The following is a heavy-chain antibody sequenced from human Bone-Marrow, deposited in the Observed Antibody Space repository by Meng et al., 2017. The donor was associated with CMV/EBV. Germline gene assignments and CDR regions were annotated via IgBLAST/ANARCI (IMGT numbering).Heavy chain of an antibody. CDR1: GGSISSGDYY. D-gene: IGHD6-19*01. CDR3: ARVRGWSVGCFDY. V-gene: IGHV4-30-4*08. J-gene: IGHJ4*02. Sequence: SETLSLTCTVSGGSISSGDYYWSWIRQPPGKGLEWIGYIYYSGSTYYNPSLKSRVTISVDTSKNQFSLKLSSVTAADTAVYYCARVRGWSVGCFDYWGQGTLVTVSS. CDR2: IYYSGST.